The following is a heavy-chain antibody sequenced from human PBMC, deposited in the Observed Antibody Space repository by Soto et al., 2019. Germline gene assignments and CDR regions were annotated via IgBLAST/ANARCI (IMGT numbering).Heavy chain of an antibody. CDR2: IYYSGST. Sequence: SETLSLTCTVSGGSVSSGSYYWSWIRQPPGKGLEWIGYIYYSGSTNYNPSLKSRVTISVDTSKNQFSLKLSSVTAADTAVYYCARVFLGITMIVVVITLGGFDYWGQGTLVTV. D-gene: IGHD3-22*01. CDR3: ARVFLGITMIVVVITLGGFDY. J-gene: IGHJ4*02. V-gene: IGHV4-61*01. CDR1: GGSVSSGSYY.